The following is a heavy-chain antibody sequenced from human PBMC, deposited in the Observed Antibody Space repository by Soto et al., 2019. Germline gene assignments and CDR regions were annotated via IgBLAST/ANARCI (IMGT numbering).Heavy chain of an antibody. CDR3: AKDSSSWSFIDY. Sequence: QVQLVESGGGVVQPGRSLRLSCAASGFTFSSYGMHWVRQAPGKGLEWVAVISYDGSNKYYADSVKGRFTISRDNSKNTLYLQMNSLRAEDTAVDYCAKDSSSWSFIDYWGQGTLVTVSS. CDR2: ISYDGSNK. D-gene: IGHD6-13*01. CDR1: GFTFSSYG. V-gene: IGHV3-30*18. J-gene: IGHJ4*02.